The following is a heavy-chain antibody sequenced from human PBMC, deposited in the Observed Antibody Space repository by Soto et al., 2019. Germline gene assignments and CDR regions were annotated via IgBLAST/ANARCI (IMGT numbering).Heavy chain of an antibody. Sequence: PGGSLRLSCAASGFTFSSYEMNWVRQAPGKGLEWVSYISSSGSTIYYADPVKGRFTISRDNAKNSLYLQMNSLRAEDTAVYYCARDSYGSGSSPDGMDVWGQGTTVTVSS. CDR2: ISSSGSTI. D-gene: IGHD3-10*01. J-gene: IGHJ6*02. V-gene: IGHV3-48*03. CDR1: GFTFSSYE. CDR3: ARDSYGSGSSPDGMDV.